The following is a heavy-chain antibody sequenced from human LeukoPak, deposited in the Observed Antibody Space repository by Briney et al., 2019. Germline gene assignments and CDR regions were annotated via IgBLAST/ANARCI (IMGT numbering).Heavy chain of an antibody. V-gene: IGHV3-23*01. J-gene: IGHJ4*02. CDR2: VSGSGGST. D-gene: IGHD3-9*01. CDR3: AKGPSLTGYYYPALLDY. Sequence: GGSLRLSCAASGFTVSSYAMSWVRQAPGKGLEWVSAVSGSGGSTYYADSVKGRFTISRDNSKNTLYLQMNSLRAEDTAVYYCAKGPSLTGYYYPALLDYWGQGTLVTVSS. CDR1: GFTVSSYA.